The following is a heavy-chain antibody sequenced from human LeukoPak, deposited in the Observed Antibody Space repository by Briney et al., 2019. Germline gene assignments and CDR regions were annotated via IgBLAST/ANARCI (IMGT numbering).Heavy chain of an antibody. J-gene: IGHJ4*02. CDR2: IYSGCST. CDR1: GFTVSSNY. CDR3: ARYITRHYYDSSGYYHYFDY. D-gene: IGHD3-22*01. V-gene: IGHV3-53*01. Sequence: GGSLRLSCAASGFTVSSNYMSWVRQAPGKGLEWVSVIYSGCSTYYAASVKGRLTISRDNYKNKPYLQMNSLRAEDTAVYYCARYITRHYYDSSGYYHYFDYWGQGTLVTVSS.